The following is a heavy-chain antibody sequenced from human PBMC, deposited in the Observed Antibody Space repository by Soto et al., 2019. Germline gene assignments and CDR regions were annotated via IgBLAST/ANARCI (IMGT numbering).Heavy chain of an antibody. CDR2: IDPSDSYT. CDR3: ARGFRRGVADFVYGMDV. V-gene: IGHV5-10-1*01. D-gene: IGHD6-19*01. J-gene: IGHJ6*02. CDR1: GYSFTSYW. Sequence: GESLKISCKGSGYSFTSYWISWVRQMPGKGLEWVGRIDPSDSYTNYSPSFQGHVTISADKSISTAYLQWSSLKASDTAMYYCARGFRRGVADFVYGMDVWGQGTTVTVSS.